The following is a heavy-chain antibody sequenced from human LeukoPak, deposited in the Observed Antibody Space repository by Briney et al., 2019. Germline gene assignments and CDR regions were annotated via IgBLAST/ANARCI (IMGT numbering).Heavy chain of an antibody. V-gene: IGHV3-23*01. Sequence: PGGSLRLSCAASGFAFYNYGMIWVRQAPGKGLEWVSDITSSGAGTSYADSVKGRFTISRDNSKSTLYLQMNSLRAEDTAVYYCARTGRLQYGDYVAFDYWGQGTLVTVSS. CDR1: GFAFYNYG. CDR3: ARTGRLQYGDYVAFDY. CDR2: ITSSGAGT. D-gene: IGHD4-17*01. J-gene: IGHJ4*02.